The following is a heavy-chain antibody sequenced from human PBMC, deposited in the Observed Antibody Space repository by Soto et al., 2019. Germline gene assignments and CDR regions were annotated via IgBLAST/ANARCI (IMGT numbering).Heavy chain of an antibody. CDR1: GFTFSNYG. Sequence: QVQLMESGGGVVQPGRSLRLSCAASGFTFSNYGMHWVRQAPGKGLEWVAVISFDGNTKYYGDSVNGRFIVSRDNSKNILYVQMNSLRPEDTAVYYCVKSKDLTGNDFKFDHWGQGTLVTVSS. CDR2: ISFDGNTK. D-gene: IGHD3-9*01. V-gene: IGHV3-30*18. J-gene: IGHJ4*02. CDR3: VKSKDLTGNDFKFDH.